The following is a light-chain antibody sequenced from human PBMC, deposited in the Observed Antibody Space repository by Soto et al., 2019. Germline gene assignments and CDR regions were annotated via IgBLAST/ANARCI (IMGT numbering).Light chain of an antibody. CDR1: QTIYDY. V-gene: IGKV1-39*01. CDR2: SAS. Sequence: DIQMTESPSSLSASVGARVTITCRASQTIYDYVTWFKRRPGKAPKLLSYSASTLQSGVPSRFRGSGSGTDFTLTISSLQPEDFATYYCLQVDVYPWTFGQGTKVDIK. CDR3: LQVDVYPWT. J-gene: IGKJ1*01.